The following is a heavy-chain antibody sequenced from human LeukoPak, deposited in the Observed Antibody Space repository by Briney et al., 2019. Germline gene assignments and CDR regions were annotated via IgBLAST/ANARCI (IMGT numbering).Heavy chain of an antibody. CDR3: ARFSGPGMQHYYYYMDV. Sequence: GGSLRLSCAASGFSASMKYMTWVRQAPGKGLEWVSVIFSGGNTYYADSVKGRFTVSRDNSKNMMYLQMNSLRAEDAAVYYCARFSGPGMQHYYYYMDVWGTGTTVTVSS. V-gene: IGHV3-53*01. D-gene: IGHD3-10*01. CDR1: GFSASMKY. J-gene: IGHJ6*03. CDR2: IFSGGNT.